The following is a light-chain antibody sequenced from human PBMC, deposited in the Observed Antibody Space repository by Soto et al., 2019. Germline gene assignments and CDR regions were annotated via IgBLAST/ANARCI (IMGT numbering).Light chain of an antibody. V-gene: IGKV1-5*03. Sequence: DIQMTQSPSTLSGSVGDRVTITCRASQTISSWLAWYQQKPGKAPKLLIYKASTLKSGVPSRFSGSGSGTEFTLTISSLQPDDFATYYCQHYTSYSEACGQGTKVDIK. CDR1: QTISSW. CDR2: KAS. J-gene: IGKJ1*01. CDR3: QHYTSYSEA.